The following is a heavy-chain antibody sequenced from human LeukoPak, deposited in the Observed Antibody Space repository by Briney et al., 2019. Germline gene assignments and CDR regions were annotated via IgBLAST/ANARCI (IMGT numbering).Heavy chain of an antibody. CDR2: IKQDGSEK. Sequence: GGSLRLSCAASGFTFSSYWMSWVRQAPGKGLEWVANIKQDGSEKYYVDSVKGRFTISRDNAKNSLYLQMNSLRAGDTAVYYCARIVVVVAATLDAFDIWGQGTMVTVSS. V-gene: IGHV3-7*01. J-gene: IGHJ3*02. CDR1: GFTFSSYW. CDR3: ARIVVVVAATLDAFDI. D-gene: IGHD2-15*01.